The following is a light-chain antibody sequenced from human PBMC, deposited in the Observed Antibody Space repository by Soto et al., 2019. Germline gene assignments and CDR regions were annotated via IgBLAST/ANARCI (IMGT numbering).Light chain of an antibody. V-gene: IGKV3-20*01. CDR2: RAS. J-gene: IGKJ1*01. Sequence: ENVLTQSPDTLSLSPGERATLSCRASQSVGSNHLAWYQQKPGQPPRLLIVRASVRSTGIPDRVSGSGSGTDFTLTIFRLEPEDCGMYYCQQYDVSPWTFGQGTKVEIK. CDR1: QSVGSNH. CDR3: QQYDVSPWT.